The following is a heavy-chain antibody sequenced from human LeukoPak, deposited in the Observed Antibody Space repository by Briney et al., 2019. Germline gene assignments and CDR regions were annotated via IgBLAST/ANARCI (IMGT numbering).Heavy chain of an antibody. V-gene: IGHV3-11*04. D-gene: IGHD2-15*01. CDR1: GFTVSTNY. CDR3: ARGYCSGGSCYGGDY. J-gene: IGHJ4*02. Sequence: PGGSLRLSCAASGFTVSTNYMSWVRQAPGKGLEWVSYISSSGTTIYYAERRFTISRDNAKNSLYLLMNSLRAEDTAIYYCARGYCSGGSCYGGDYWGQGTLVTVSS. CDR2: ISSSGTTI.